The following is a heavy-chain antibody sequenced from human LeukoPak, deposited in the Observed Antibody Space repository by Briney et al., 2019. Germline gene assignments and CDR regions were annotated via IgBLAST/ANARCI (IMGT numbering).Heavy chain of an antibody. D-gene: IGHD6-19*01. CDR2: INTNTGNP. V-gene: IGHV7-4-1*01. J-gene: IGHJ4*02. Sequence: GASVNVSCKASGYTFSAYDISWMRQAPGQGLEWMGGINTNTGNPTYAQGFTGRFVFSLDSSVSTAYLQIDSVEAEDTAVYFCARDLAVPGTARGYWGQGTLVTVSS. CDR1: GYTFSAYD. CDR3: ARDLAVPGTARGY.